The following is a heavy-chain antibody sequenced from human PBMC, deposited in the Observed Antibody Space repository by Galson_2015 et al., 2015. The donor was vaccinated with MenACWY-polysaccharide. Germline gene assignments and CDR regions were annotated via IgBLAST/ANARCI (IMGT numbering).Heavy chain of an antibody. CDR2: IYSGGIT. J-gene: IGHJ6*02. V-gene: IGHV3-66*02. CDR1: GFTVGDSY. CDR3: GRVKAEAGGSGIDV. D-gene: IGHD6-19*01. Sequence: SLRLSCAASGFTVGDSYMSWVRQAPGKGLEWVSIIYSGGITYYADSVKGRFTISRDNSKNTLHLEMNSLRPEDTAMYYCGRVKAEAGGSGIDVWGQGTTVTVSS.